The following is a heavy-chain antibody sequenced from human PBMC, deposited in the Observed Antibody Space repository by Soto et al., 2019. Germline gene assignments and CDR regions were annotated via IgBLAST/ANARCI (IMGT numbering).Heavy chain of an antibody. Sequence: QVTLKESGPVLVKPTETLTLTCTVSGFSLSNARMGVTWIRQPPGKALEWLAHIFSNDEKSYSPSLKDRLIISKDTSNSQVVLTITNMDPVDTATYYCARIDRRNRSLDYRGQGTLVPVSS. CDR1: GFSLSNARMG. V-gene: IGHV2-26*01. CDR3: ARIDRRNRSLDY. J-gene: IGHJ4*02. CDR2: IFSNDEK.